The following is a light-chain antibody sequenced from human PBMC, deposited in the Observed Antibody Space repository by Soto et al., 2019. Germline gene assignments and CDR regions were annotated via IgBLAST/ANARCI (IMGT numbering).Light chain of an antibody. CDR3: HQYYTTPWT. V-gene: IGKV4-1*01. J-gene: IGKJ1*01. Sequence: DSVMTQSPDSLAVSLGERATINCKSSQSVLYSPNNKNYLAWYQQKAGQPPNLIIYWASTRKSGVPDRFSGSGSGTDFTLTISSLQAEDVAVYYCHQYYTTPWTFGQGTRVELK. CDR2: WAS. CDR1: QSVLYSPNNKNY.